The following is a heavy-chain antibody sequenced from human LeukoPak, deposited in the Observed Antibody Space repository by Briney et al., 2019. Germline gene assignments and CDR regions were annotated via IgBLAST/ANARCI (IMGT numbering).Heavy chain of an antibody. J-gene: IGHJ4*02. CDR1: GGSISSGSYY. CDR3: AGGARVDY. V-gene: IGHV4-61*02. CDR2: IYTSGST. Sequence: SETLSLTCTVSGGSISSGSYYWSWIRQPAGKGLEWIGRIYTSGSTNYNPSLKSRVTISVDTSKNQFSLKLSSVTAADTAVYYRAGGARVDYWGQGTLVTVSS. D-gene: IGHD3-16*01.